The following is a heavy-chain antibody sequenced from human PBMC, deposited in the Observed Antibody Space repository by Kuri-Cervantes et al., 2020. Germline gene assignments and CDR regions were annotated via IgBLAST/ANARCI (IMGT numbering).Heavy chain of an antibody. CDR1: GFTFDDYG. D-gene: IGHD4-23*01. V-gene: IGHV3-20*04. J-gene: IGHJ4*02. Sequence: ETLSLTCAASGFTFDDYGMSWVRQAPGKGLEWVSGINWNGGSTGYADSVKGRFTISRDNAKNSLYLQMNSLRAEDTALYYCARGRGTTVVTPSDYWGQGTLVTVSS. CDR3: ARGRGTTVVTPSDY. CDR2: INWNGGST.